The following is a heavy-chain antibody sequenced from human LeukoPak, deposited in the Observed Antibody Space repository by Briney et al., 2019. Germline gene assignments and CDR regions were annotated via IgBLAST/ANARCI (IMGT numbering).Heavy chain of an antibody. J-gene: IGHJ6*02. V-gene: IGHV1-69*04. CDR1: GGTFSSYA. CDR2: IIPILGIA. Sequence: GASVKVSCKASGGTFSSYAISWVRQAPGQGLEWMGRIIPILGIANYAQKFQGRVTITADKSTSTAYMELSSLRSEDTAVYYCARASLTTVVTPREWYYYGMDVWGQGTTVTVSS. CDR3: ARASLTTVVTPREWYYYGMDV. D-gene: IGHD4-23*01.